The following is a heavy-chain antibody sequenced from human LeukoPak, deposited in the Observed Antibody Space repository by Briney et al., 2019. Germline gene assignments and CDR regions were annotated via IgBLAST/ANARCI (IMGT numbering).Heavy chain of an antibody. V-gene: IGHV3-33*01. CDR3: ARSQYCSGGSCYRLGDY. J-gene: IGHJ4*02. CDR2: IWHDGSNK. D-gene: IGHD2-15*01. Sequence: GRSLRLSCAASGFTFSTYAMHWVRQAPGKGLEWVAVIWHDGSNKYYADSVKGRFTISRDNSKNTLYPQMDSLRAEDTAVYYCARSQYCSGGSCYRLGDYWGQGTLVTVSS. CDR1: GFTFSTYA.